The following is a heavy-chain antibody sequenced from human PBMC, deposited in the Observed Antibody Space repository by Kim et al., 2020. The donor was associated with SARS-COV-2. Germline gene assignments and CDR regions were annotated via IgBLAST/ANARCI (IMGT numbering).Heavy chain of an antibody. D-gene: IGHD3-10*02. CDR3: ARDLYVLNWFDP. Sequence: ASVKVSCKASGYTFTRYGISWVRQAPGQRLEWMGWIRAYNGNTNYAQKFQGRVTMITDTSTSTAYMELRSLRSDDTAVYYCARDLYVLNWFDPWGQGTLVTVSS. CDR2: IRAYNGNT. V-gene: IGHV1-18*01. J-gene: IGHJ5*02. CDR1: GYTFTRYG.